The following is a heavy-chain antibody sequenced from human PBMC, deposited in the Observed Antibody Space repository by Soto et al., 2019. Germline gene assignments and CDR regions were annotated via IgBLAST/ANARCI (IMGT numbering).Heavy chain of an antibody. CDR1: SGSISSSNW. V-gene: IGHV4-4*02. CDR2: IYHSGST. J-gene: IGHJ4*02. CDR3: ARGGATENFDY. Sequence: PEETLSLTCAASSGSISSSNWWSWVRQPPGKGLEWIGEIYHSGSTNYNPSLKSRVTISVDTSKNQFSLKLSSVTAADTAVYYCARGGATENFDYWGQGTLVTVSS. D-gene: IGHD1-26*01.